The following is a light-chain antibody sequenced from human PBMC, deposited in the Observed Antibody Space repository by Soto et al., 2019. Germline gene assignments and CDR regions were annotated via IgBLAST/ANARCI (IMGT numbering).Light chain of an antibody. CDR3: SSYAGSNNYVV. CDR1: SNDIGDYNY. CDR2: EVS. Sequence: QSSLTQPPSASGSPGQSVTISCTGTSNDIGDYNYVSWYQQHPGKAPKLMIYEVSKRPSGVPDRFSGSKSGNTASLTVSGLQAEDEADYYCSSYAGSNNYVVFGGGTKVTVL. J-gene: IGLJ2*01. V-gene: IGLV2-8*01.